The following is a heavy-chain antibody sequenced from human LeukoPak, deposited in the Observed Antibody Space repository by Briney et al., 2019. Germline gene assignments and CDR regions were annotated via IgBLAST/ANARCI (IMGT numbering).Heavy chain of an antibody. V-gene: IGHV3-23*01. Sequence: GGTLRLSCEASGFTFSNHGMNWVRQAPGKGLEWVSGISPSGDITYYADSVKGRFTISRDNSKNTLYLQMNSLRAEDTAVYYCAKDPSHLGDYTEYFQYWGQGTLVTVSS. D-gene: IGHD4-17*01. CDR3: AKDPSHLGDYTEYFQY. CDR1: GFTFSNHG. CDR2: ISPSGDIT. J-gene: IGHJ1*01.